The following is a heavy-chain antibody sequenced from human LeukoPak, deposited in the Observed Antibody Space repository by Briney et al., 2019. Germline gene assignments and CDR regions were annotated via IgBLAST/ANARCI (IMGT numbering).Heavy chain of an antibody. V-gene: IGHV3-23*01. CDR3: AKRRYSSGWSTDAFDI. D-gene: IGHD6-19*01. CDR1: GFTFSSYG. J-gene: IGHJ3*02. Sequence: GGSLRLSCAASGFTFSSYGMSWVRQAPGKGLEWVSTISGSGGSTYYADPVKGRFTISRDNSKNMLYLQMNSLRAEDTAIYYCAKRRYSSGWSTDAFDIWGQGTMVTVSS. CDR2: ISGSGGST.